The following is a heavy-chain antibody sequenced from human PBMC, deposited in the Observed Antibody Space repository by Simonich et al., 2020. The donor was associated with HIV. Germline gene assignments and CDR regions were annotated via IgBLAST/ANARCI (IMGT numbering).Heavy chain of an antibody. CDR1: GYTFTDNP. J-gene: IGHJ3*01. D-gene: IGHD3-10*02. Sequence: QVQLVQSGAEVKNPGASVKVSCKASGYTFTDNPMHWVRQAPGQGLEWMGWINPKSGGADDAQNCKGRVTMTRDTSMSTAYMELSSLTSDDTAVYFCAREGAMLDDAFDVWGQGTMLTVSS. CDR2: INPKSGGA. CDR3: AREGAMLDDAFDV. V-gene: IGHV1-2*02.